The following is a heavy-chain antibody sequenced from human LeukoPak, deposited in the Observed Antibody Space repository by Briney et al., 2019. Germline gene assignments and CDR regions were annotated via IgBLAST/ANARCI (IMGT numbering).Heavy chain of an antibody. CDR3: ARLWGYGSGSYFDY. CDR1: GSTFSDYH. Sequence: ASVKVSCKASGSTFSDYHINWVRQASGQGPEWMGWINPKSGDAKYGQAFQGRVTMTRDTSISTACMELNRLRFDDTAMYYCARLWGYGSGSYFDYWGQGTLVTVSS. CDR2: INPKSGDA. J-gene: IGHJ4*02. V-gene: IGHV1-2*02. D-gene: IGHD3-10*01.